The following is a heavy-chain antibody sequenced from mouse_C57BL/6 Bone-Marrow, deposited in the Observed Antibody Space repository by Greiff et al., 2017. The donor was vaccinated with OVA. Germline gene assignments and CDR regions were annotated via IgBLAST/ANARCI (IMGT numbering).Heavy chain of an antibody. J-gene: IGHJ4*01. V-gene: IGHV1-64*01. CDR3: AGFYTARDTRGGYYDMDY. CDR1: GYTFTSYW. D-gene: IGHD3-3*01. CDR2: IHPNSGST. Sequence: QVQLQQPGAELVRPGASVKLSCTASGYTFTSYWMHWVKQRPGQGLEWIGRIHPNSGSTNYNEKFKSKATLTADKSSSTAYMQLSSLTSEDTAVYDGAGFYTARDTRGGYYDMDYGGQGTAVTVSS.